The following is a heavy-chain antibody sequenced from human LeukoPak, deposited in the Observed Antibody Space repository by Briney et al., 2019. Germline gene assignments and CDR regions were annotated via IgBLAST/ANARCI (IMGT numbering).Heavy chain of an antibody. CDR3: ARDFEYQLPLDY. Sequence: GGSLRLSCAASGFTFSSYEMNWVRQAPGKGLEWVSSISSSSSYIYYADSVKGRFTISRDNAKNSLYLQMNSLRAEGTAVYYCARDFEYQLPLDYWGQGTLVTVSS. J-gene: IGHJ4*02. CDR1: GFTFSSYE. D-gene: IGHD2-2*01. CDR2: ISSSSSYI. V-gene: IGHV3-21*01.